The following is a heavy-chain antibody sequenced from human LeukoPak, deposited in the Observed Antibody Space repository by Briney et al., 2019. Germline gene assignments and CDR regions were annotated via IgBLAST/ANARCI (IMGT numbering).Heavy chain of an antibody. D-gene: IGHD6-19*01. Sequence: SETLSLTCTVSGGSISSGGYYWSWIRQHPGKGLEWIGYIYYSVSTYYNPSLKSRVTISVDTSKNQFSLKLSSVTAADTAVYYCARGTGYSSGWFDYWGQGTLVTISS. J-gene: IGHJ4*02. CDR2: IYYSVST. CDR3: ARGTGYSSGWFDY. CDR1: GGSISSGGYY. V-gene: IGHV4-31*03.